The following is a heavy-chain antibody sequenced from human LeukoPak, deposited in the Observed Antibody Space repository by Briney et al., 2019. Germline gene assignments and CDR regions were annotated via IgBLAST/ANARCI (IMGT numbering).Heavy chain of an antibody. V-gene: IGHV3-23*01. D-gene: IGHD2-15*01. CDR2: INGGGGST. CDR3: AKDSRGYCSGGSCYSGGYFDY. Sequence: GSLRLSCAASGFTFSSYAMSWVRQAPGKGLDWVSSINGGGGSTYYADSVKGRFTISRDNSKNTLYLQMNSLRAEDTAVYYCAKDSRGYCSGGSCYSGGYFDYWGQGTLVTVSS. CDR1: GFTFSSYA. J-gene: IGHJ4*02.